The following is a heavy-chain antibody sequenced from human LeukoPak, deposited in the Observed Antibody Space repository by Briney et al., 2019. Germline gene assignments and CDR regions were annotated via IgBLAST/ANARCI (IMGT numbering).Heavy chain of an antibody. J-gene: IGHJ4*02. CDR2: INQHGTEK. CDR1: GFTFSSYW. Sequence: GGSLRLSCAASGFTFSSYWMSWVRQAPGKGLEWVANINQHGTEKYYVDSVKGRFTISRDNANNSLYLQMNSLRDEDTAVYYCAVQWLGLDHWGQGTLVTVSS. V-gene: IGHV3-7*01. D-gene: IGHD6-19*01. CDR3: AVQWLGLDH.